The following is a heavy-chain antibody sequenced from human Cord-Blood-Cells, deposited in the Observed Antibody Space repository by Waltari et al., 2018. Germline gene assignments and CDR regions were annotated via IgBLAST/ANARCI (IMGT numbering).Heavy chain of an antibody. CDR1: GITFSSYG. CDR3: AKCSPSVPCYFDY. J-gene: IGHJ4*02. D-gene: IGHD3-10*01. CDR2: ISYDGSNR. Sequence: QVQLVESGGGVVQPGGSLRLSCAASGITFSSYGMHWVRRARGKGLEWVAVISYDGSNRYYADSVKGRFTISRDNSKNTLYLQMNSLRAEDTAVYYCAKCSPSVPCYFDYWGQGTLVTVSS. V-gene: IGHV3-30*18.